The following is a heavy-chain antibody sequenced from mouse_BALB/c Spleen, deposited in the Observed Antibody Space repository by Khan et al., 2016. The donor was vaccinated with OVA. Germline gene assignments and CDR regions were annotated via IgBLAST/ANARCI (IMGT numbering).Heavy chain of an antibody. Sequence: QVQLQQSGAELVKPGASVKLSCKTSGYTFTSYWIQWVKQRPGQGLGWIGQIFPGTGTTYYNENFKGKATLTVDTSSSTAYMQLSSLTSEDSAVYFCARGYLGNYELVYWGQGTLVTVSP. J-gene: IGHJ3*01. CDR2: IFPGTGTT. CDR1: GYTFTSYW. V-gene: IGHV1S132*01. D-gene: IGHD2-1*01. CDR3: ARGYLGNYELVY.